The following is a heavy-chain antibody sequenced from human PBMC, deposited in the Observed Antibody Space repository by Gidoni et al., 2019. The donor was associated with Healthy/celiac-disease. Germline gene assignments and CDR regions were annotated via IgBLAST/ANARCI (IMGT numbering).Heavy chain of an antibody. Sequence: EVQLVESGGGLVQPGGSLRLSCAASGFTFSDHYMDWVRQAPGKGPEWVGRTRNKANSYTTEYAASVKGRFTISRDDSKNSLYLQMNSLKTEDTAVYYCARESDEILYAFDYWGQGTLVTVSS. D-gene: IGHD3-16*01. CDR1: GFTFSDHY. CDR2: TRNKANSYTT. J-gene: IGHJ4*02. CDR3: ARESDEILYAFDY. V-gene: IGHV3-72*01.